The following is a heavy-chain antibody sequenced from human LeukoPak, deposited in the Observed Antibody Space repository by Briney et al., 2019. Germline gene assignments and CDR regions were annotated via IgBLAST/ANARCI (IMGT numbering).Heavy chain of an antibody. CDR1: GGSISYSNYY. V-gene: IGHV4-61*01. Sequence: PSETLSLTCTISGGSISYSNYYWSWLRQPPGKGLEWIGYIDDSGSTNYNPSLKSRVTISVDTSKNQFSLKLRSVTAADTAVYYCARAGYYDSSGYYHFDYWGQGTLVTVSS. CDR2: IDDSGST. D-gene: IGHD3-22*01. CDR3: ARAGYYDSSGYYHFDY. J-gene: IGHJ4*02.